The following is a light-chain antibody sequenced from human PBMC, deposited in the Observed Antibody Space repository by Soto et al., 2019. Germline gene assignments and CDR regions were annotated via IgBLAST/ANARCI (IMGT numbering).Light chain of an antibody. CDR3: QQYGSSPCT. CDR1: QSVSSSY. V-gene: IGKV3-20*01. J-gene: IGKJ1*01. Sequence: EIGVTHSPGTLSLSPGDRSTRSCRASQSVSSSYLGWYQQKPGPDPRLLIYGASRRATGIPDRFSGSGSGTDFTLTSSRLEPEDFAVYYCQQYGSSPCTFGPGTKVDIK. CDR2: GAS.